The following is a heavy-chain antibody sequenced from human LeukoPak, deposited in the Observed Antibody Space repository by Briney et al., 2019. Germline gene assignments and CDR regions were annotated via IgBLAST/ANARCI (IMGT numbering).Heavy chain of an antibody. CDR2: IYHSGST. Sequence: SETLSLTCAVSGYSISSGYYWGWIRQPPGKGLEWIGSIYHSGSTYYNPSLKSRVTISVDTSKNQFSLKLSSVTAADTAVYYCARQNGATVRGVTDYWGQGTLVTVSS. D-gene: IGHD3-10*01. CDR1: GYSISSGYY. CDR3: ARQNGATVRGVTDY. V-gene: IGHV4-38-2*01. J-gene: IGHJ4*02.